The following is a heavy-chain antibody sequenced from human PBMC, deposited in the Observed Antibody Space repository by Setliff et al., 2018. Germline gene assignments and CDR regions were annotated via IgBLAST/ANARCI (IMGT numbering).Heavy chain of an antibody. Sequence: ETLSLTCTVSGGSIINSYYWSWIRQPAGKGLEWIGRISTSGNTNYNPSLKSRVTVSLDTSKNQFSLKLTSMTAADTAVYYCARDQWVRSPPLYFSYSMDVWGQGTTVTVSS. CDR3: ARDQWVRSPPLYFSYSMDV. V-gene: IGHV4-4*07. CDR2: ISTSGNT. CDR1: GGSIINSYY. J-gene: IGHJ6*02. D-gene: IGHD5-12*01.